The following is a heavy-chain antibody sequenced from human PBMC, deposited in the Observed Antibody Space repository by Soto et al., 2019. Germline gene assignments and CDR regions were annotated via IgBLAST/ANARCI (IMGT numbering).Heavy chain of an antibody. CDR3: ASRSGTYPYYFDY. V-gene: IGHV1-18*01. CDR1: GYTFTSYG. CDR2: ISTYNGNT. D-gene: IGHD1-26*01. J-gene: IGHJ4*02. Sequence: HVQLVQSGTEVKKPGASVKVSCKVSGYTFTSYGMSWMRQAPGQGLEWMGWISTYNGNTNYAQNRQGRVSMTTDTSTSTAYRELRSLRSDDTAVYYCASRSGTYPYYFDYWGQGTLVTVSS.